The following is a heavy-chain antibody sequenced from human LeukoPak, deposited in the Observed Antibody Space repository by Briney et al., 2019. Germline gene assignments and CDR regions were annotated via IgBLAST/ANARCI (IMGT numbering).Heavy chain of an antibody. Sequence: SVKVSCKASGGTFSSYTISWVRQAPGQGLEWMGRIIPILGIANYAQKFQGRVTITADKSTNTAYMELSSLRSEDTAVYYCARSDCSSTSCYDQYYFDYWGQGTLVTVSS. J-gene: IGHJ4*02. D-gene: IGHD2-2*01. CDR3: ARSDCSSTSCYDQYYFDY. V-gene: IGHV1-69*02. CDR2: IIPILGIA. CDR1: GGTFSSYT.